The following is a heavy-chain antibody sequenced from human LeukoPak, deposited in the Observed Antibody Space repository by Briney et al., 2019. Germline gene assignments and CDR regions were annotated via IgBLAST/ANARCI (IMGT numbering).Heavy chain of an antibody. J-gene: IGHJ3*02. V-gene: IGHV1-18*01. D-gene: IGHD3-3*01. CDR3: ARGRSLEWLFQSSNAFDI. Sequence: ASVKVSCKASGYTFTSYGISWVRQAPGQGLEWMGWISAYNGNTNYAQKLQGRVTMTTDTSTSTAYMELRSLRSDDTAVYYCARGRSLEWLFQSSNAFDIWGQGTMVTVSS. CDR2: ISAYNGNT. CDR1: GYTFTSYG.